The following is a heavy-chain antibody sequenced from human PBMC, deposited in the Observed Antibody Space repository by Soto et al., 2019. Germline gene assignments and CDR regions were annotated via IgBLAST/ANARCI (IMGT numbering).Heavy chain of an antibody. V-gene: IGHV3-23*01. CDR1: GFTFSSYA. D-gene: IGHD1-20*01. CDR2: ITVSGDGT. CDR3: AKFYGAVYYYGMDV. J-gene: IGHJ6*02. Sequence: GGSLRLSCVASGFTFSSYAMSWVRQAPGKGLEWAPGKGLEWVSSITVSGDGTYYADSVKGRFTISRDNSKNTLYLQMNSLRAEDTAVYYCAKFYGAVYYYGMDVWGQGTTVTVSS.